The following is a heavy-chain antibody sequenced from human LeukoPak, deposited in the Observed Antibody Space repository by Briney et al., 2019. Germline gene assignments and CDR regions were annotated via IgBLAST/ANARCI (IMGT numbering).Heavy chain of an antibody. CDR3: ALCTFTIAAPFY. CDR2: ISYDGSNK. D-gene: IGHD6-13*01. Sequence: GGSLRLSCAASGFTFSSYAMHWVRQAPGKGLEWVAVISYDGSNKYYADSVKGRFTISRDNSKNTLYLQMNSLRAEDTAVYYCALCTFTIAAPFYWGQGTLVTVSS. CDR1: GFTFSSYA. J-gene: IGHJ4*02. V-gene: IGHV3-30-3*01.